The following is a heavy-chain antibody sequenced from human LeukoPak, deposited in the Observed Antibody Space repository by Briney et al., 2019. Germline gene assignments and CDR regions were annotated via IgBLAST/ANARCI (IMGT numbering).Heavy chain of an antibody. CDR3: ARGVEPLAANTLAY. D-gene: IGHD1-14*01. V-gene: IGHV3-53*01. J-gene: IGHJ4*02. Sequence: GGSLRLSCAAAGFTVITNYITWVRQAPRKGLEWVSFLYSDGNTKYADCVEGRFKISRDNSKNTLYLEMNSLSPEDTAVYYCARGVEPLAANTLAYWGQGTLVTASS. CDR2: LYSDGNT. CDR1: GFTVITNY.